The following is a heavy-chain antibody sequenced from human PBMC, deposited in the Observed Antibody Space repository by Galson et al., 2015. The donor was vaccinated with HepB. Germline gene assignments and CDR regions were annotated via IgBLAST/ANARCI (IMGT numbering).Heavy chain of an antibody. J-gene: IGHJ4*02. V-gene: IGHV3-23*01. CDR3: ANALKTTVVTPGY. CDR1: GFTFSSYA. D-gene: IGHD4-23*01. Sequence: SLRLSCAASGFTFSSYAMSWVRQAPGKGLEWVSAISGSGGSTYYADSVKGRFTISRDNSKNTLYLQMNSLRAEDTAVYYCANALKTTVVTPGYWGQGTLVTVSS. CDR2: ISGSGGST.